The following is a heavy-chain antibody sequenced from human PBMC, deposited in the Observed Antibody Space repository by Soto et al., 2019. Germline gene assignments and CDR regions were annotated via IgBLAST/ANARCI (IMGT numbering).Heavy chain of an antibody. CDR1: GYTLTELS. Sequence: ASVKVSCKVSGYTLTELSMHWVRQAPGKGLEWMGGFDPEDGETIYAQKFQGRVTMTEDTSTDTAYMELNSLKIEDTAVYYCTTDSYSSITIVRFDYWGHGTLVTVSS. V-gene: IGHV1-24*01. J-gene: IGHJ4*01. CDR2: FDPEDGET. D-gene: IGHD2-2*01. CDR3: TTDSYSSITIVRFDY.